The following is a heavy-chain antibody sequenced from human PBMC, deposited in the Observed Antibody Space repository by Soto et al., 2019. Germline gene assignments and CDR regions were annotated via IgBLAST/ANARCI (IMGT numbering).Heavy chain of an antibody. D-gene: IGHD3-16*02. V-gene: IGHV1-2*02. Sequence: AASVKVSCKASGYTFTGYYMHWVRQAPGQGLEWMGWINPNSGGTNYAQKFQGRVTMTRDTSISTAYMELSRLRSDDTAVYYCARRGAFTFGGVIVLWGQGTLVTVSS. CDR1: GYTFTGYY. CDR3: ARRGAFTFGGVIVL. CDR2: INPNSGGT. J-gene: IGHJ4*02.